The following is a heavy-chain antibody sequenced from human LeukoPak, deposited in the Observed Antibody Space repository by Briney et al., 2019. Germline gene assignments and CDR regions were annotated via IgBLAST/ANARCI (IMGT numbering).Heavy chain of an antibody. CDR1: GGSISSYY. Sequence: PSETLSLTCTVSGGSISSYYWSWIRQPAGKGLEWIGRIYTSGSTNYNPSLKRRVTISVDTSKNQLSLKVISVTAADTAVYYCARGVIQAGGNDFDYWGQGTLVTVSS. CDR3: ARGVIQAGGNDFDY. CDR2: IYTSGST. J-gene: IGHJ4*02. V-gene: IGHV4-4*07. D-gene: IGHD4-23*01.